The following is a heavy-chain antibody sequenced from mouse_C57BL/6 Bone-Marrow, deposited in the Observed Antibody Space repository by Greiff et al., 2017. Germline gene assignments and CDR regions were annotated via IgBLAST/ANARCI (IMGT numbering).Heavy chain of an antibody. CDR2: ISSGGSYT. CDR3: ARREAYDYDWFAY. D-gene: IGHD2-4*01. CDR1: GFTFSSYG. V-gene: IGHV5-6*01. Sequence: EVMLVESGGDLVKPGGSLKLSCAASGFTFSSYGMSWVRQTPDKRLEWVATISSGGSYTYYPDSVKGRFTISRDNAKNTLYLQMSSLKSEDTAMYYCARREAYDYDWFAYWGQGTLVTVSA. J-gene: IGHJ3*01.